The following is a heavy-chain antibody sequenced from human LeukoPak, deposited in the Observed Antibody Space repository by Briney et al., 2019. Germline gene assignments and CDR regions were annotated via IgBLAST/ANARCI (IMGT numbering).Heavy chain of an antibody. CDR2: FDPEDGET. V-gene: IGHV1-24*01. CDR3: ATDRAGSYYGSDAFDI. Sequence: GASVKVSCKVSGYTLTELSMHWVRQAPGKGLEWMGGFDPEDGETIYAQKFQGRVTMTEDTSTDTAYMELSSLRSEDTAVYCCATDRAGSYYGSDAFDIWGQGTMVTVSS. CDR1: GYTLTELS. J-gene: IGHJ3*02. D-gene: IGHD1-26*01.